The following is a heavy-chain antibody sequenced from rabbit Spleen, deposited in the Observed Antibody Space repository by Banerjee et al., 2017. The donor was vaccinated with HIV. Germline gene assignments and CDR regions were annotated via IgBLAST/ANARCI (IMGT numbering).Heavy chain of an antibody. Sequence: EQLEESGGGLVKPGGTLTLTCTTSGFSFSSDYYMCWVRQAPGKGLECIACIYGGSSGSTYYASWAKGRFTISKTSSTTVTLQMTSLTAADTATHFCASGYLDIYFDLWGPGTLVTVS. CDR1: GFSFSSDYY. V-gene: IGHV1S45*01. CDR3: ASGYLDIYFDL. D-gene: IGHD1-1*01. J-gene: IGHJ4*01. CDR2: IYGGSSGST.